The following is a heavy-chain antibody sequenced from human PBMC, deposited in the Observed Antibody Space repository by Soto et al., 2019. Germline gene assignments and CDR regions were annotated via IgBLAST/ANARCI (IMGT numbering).Heavy chain of an antibody. Sequence: EVQLVESGGGLVQPGGSLRLSCATSGFTVSSSSMSWVRQAPGKGLEWVSVIYSGGSTYFPDSVKGRFTISRDNSKSTLYLQMSSLRAEDTAVYYCARVSDGYFDLWGRGTLVTVSS. CDR1: GFTVSSSS. D-gene: IGHD4-17*01. V-gene: IGHV3-66*01. CDR3: ARVSDGYFDL. CDR2: IYSGGST. J-gene: IGHJ2*01.